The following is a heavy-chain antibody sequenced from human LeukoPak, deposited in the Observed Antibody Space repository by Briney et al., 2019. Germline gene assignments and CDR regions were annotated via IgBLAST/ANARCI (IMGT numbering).Heavy chain of an antibody. CDR2: IDTAGSGT. D-gene: IGHD6-13*01. CDR1: GFTFSSYW. CDR3: ARGISQPPVAFDM. Sequence: PGGSLRLSCAASGFTFSSYWMHWVRQAPGKGLVWVSRIDTAGSGTTYADSVKGRFTISRDNAKNTVYLQINSLRAEDTAVYYCARGISQPPVAFDMWGQGTMVTVSS. V-gene: IGHV3-74*01. J-gene: IGHJ3*02.